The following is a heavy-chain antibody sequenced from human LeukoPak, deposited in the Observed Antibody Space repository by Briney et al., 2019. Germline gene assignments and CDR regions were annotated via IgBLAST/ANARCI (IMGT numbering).Heavy chain of an antibody. CDR3: ARDPDDYGDDGWFDP. D-gene: IGHD4-17*01. CDR2: INPNSGGT. Sequence: ASVKVSCKASGYTFTGYYMHWVRQGPGQGLEWVGWINPNSGGTNYAQKFQGRVTMTRDTSISTAYMELSRLRSDDTAVYYCARDPDDYGDDGWFDPWGQGTLVTVSS. V-gene: IGHV1-2*02. CDR1: GYTFTGYY. J-gene: IGHJ5*02.